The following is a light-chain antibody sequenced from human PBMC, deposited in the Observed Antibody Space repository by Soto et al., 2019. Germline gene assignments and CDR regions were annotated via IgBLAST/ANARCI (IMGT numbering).Light chain of an antibody. CDR2: GAS. Sequence: ENVLTQSPGTLSLSLGERATLSCRASQSVFYSSYLAWYQQKPGQAPRLLIYGASSRATGIPDMFSGSGSVTDFTLTISRLEPADFAVYYCQHFGSSPPTFGQGTKVEIK. CDR3: QHFGSSPPT. J-gene: IGKJ1*01. V-gene: IGKV3-20*01. CDR1: QSVFYSSY.